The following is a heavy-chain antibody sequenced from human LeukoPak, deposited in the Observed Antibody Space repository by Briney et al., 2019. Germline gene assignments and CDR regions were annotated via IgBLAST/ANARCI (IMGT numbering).Heavy chain of an antibody. CDR3: ARDPTYYYDSSGYFDI. J-gene: IGHJ3*02. Sequence: SETLSLTCTVSDGPIRSHYWTWIRQSPLKGLEWIGDISNSGSTKYNPSLKSRVTISVDTSKNQFSLKLSSVTAADTAVYYCARDPTYYYDSSGYFDIWGQGTMVTVSS. CDR2: ISNSGST. V-gene: IGHV4-59*11. D-gene: IGHD3-22*01. CDR1: DGPIRSHY.